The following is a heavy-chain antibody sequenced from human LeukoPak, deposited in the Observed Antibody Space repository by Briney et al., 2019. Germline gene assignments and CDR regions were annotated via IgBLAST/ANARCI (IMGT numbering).Heavy chain of an antibody. J-gene: IGHJ4*02. D-gene: IGHD3-22*01. V-gene: IGHV4-30-2*01. CDR2: IYHSGST. CDR3: ARGDYYDSSGYFAFDY. Sequence: SETLSLTCTVSGGSISSYSWSWIRQPPGKGLEWIGYIYHSGSTYYNPSLKSRVTISVDRSKNQFSLKLSSVTAADTAVYYCARGDYYDSSGYFAFDYWGQGTLVTVSS. CDR1: GGSISSYS.